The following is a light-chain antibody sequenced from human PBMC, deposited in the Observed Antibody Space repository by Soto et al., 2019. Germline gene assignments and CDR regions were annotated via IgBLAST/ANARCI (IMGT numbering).Light chain of an antibody. CDR2: HVY. CDR1: RSDVGAYNF. CDR3: SAYTVSRTYV. V-gene: IGLV2-14*03. Sequence: QSALTQPASVSGSPVQSSTSSCTGTRSDVGAYNFVSWHLQHRGKAPKLMIYHVYDRPSGISYRFSGSKYGNTASLTISGLQGEDEADYYCSAYTVSRTYVFGTGTKVTVL. J-gene: IGLJ1*01.